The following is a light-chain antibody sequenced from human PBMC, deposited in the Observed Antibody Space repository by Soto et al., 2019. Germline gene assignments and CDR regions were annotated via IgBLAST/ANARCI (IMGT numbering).Light chain of an antibody. CDR1: QSISSY. Sequence: IQMTQSPSSLSASVGYRVTITYRASQSISSYLNWYQQKPWNAPKLLIYAASSLQSGVPSRFSGSGSGTDFTLNISSLPPEDFATYYCQQSYSTLTLGQGKRLEIK. V-gene: IGKV1-39*01. J-gene: IGKJ5*01. CDR2: AAS. CDR3: QQSYSTLT.